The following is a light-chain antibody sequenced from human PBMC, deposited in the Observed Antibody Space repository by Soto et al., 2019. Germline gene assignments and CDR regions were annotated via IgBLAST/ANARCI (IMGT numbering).Light chain of an antibody. CDR3: SAYTRSATLGV. CDR1: STDVGGYNY. Sequence: QSALTQPASVSGSPGQSITISCTGTSTDVGGYNYVSWYQQHPGKAPKLMIYEVNNRPSGVSDSISGSKSGNTTSLTISGLQAEDEDDYYSSAYTRSATLGVFGGGTKLTVL. CDR2: EVN. V-gene: IGLV2-14*01. J-gene: IGLJ3*02.